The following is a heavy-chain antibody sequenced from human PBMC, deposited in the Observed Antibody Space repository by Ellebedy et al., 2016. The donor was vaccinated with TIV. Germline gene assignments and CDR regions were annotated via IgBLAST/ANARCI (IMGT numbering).Heavy chain of an antibody. CDR2: IYTGGGT. V-gene: IGHV3-66*01. Sequence: GESLKISCAVSGFSVSGHFMNWVRQAPGKGLEWVAVIYTGGGTNYTHSVEGRFTISRDDSKNTVYLQMNSLRGEDTAVYFCARDPGGGGAYSDNWFDPWGQGTVVTVSS. D-gene: IGHD3-16*01. CDR1: GFSVSGHF. J-gene: IGHJ5*02. CDR3: ARDPGGGGAYSDNWFDP.